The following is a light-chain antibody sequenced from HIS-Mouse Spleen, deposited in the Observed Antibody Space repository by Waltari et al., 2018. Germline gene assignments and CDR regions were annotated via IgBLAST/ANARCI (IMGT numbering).Light chain of an antibody. J-gene: IGKJ3*01. CDR3: QQLNSYPLT. CDR1: QDISNY. Sequence: DIQMTQSPSSLSASVGDRVTITCQASQDISNYLNWYQQKPGKAPELLIYDASNLETGVPSRFSGSGSGTDFTFTISSLQPEDIATYYCQQLNSYPLTFGPGTKVDIK. V-gene: IGKV1-33*01. CDR2: DAS.